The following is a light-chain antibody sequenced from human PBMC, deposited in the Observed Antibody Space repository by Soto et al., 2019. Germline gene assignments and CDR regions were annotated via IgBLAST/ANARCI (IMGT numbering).Light chain of an antibody. CDR1: SGSIASNY. V-gene: IGLV6-57*04. J-gene: IGLJ1*01. CDR3: QSYDSSNYV. Sequence: NFMLTQPHAVSESPGKTVTISCTRSSGSIASNYVQWYQQRPGSAPTSVIYEDNQRPSGVPDRFSGSIDSSSNPASLTISGLKTEDEADYYCQSYDSSNYVFGTGTKV. CDR2: EDN.